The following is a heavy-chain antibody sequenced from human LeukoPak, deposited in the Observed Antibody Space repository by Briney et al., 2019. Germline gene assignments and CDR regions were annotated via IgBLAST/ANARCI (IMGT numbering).Heavy chain of an antibody. V-gene: IGHV3-30*18. CDR2: ISYDGSNK. CDR1: GFTFSSYG. J-gene: IGHJ4*02. D-gene: IGHD3-16*01. CDR3: AKDGVYDYVWGSSLPYYFDY. Sequence: PGRSLRLSCAASGFTFSSYGMHWVRQAPGKGLEWVAVISYDGSNKYYADSVRGRFTISRDNSKNTLYLQMNSLRAEDTAVYYRAKDGVYDYVWGSSLPYYFDYWGQGTLVTVSS.